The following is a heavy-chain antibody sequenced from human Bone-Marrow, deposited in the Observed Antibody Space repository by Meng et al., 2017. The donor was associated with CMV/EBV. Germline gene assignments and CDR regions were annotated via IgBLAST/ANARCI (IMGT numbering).Heavy chain of an antibody. V-gene: IGHV4-34*01. CDR3: ARAAAYQVPPYYHGMDV. CDR1: GGSFSGYY. CDR2: INHSGST. D-gene: IGHD2-2*01. J-gene: IGHJ6*02. Sequence: SETLSLTCAVYGGSFSGYYWRWIRPPPGKGLEWMGEINHSGSTNYHPSLKSRVNITVDTPKNQFPLKLSSVTAADTAVYYCARAAAYQVPPYYHGMDVWGQGTTVTVSS.